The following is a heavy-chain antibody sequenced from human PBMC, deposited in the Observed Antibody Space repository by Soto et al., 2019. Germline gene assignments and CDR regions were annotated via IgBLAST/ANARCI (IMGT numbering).Heavy chain of an antibody. CDR3: ARDVVVVTDIRGWFDS. J-gene: IGHJ5*01. Sequence: QVQLVQSGAEVKKPGSSVKVSCKATAGTFSRYAISWVRQAPGQGREWMGGIIPMFGTPNYAQKFQGRVTITADESTSTAYMELSSLRSEDTAVYYCARDVVVVTDIRGWFDSWGQGTLVTVSS. V-gene: IGHV1-69*12. CDR1: AGTFSRYA. CDR2: IIPMFGTP. D-gene: IGHD2-21*02.